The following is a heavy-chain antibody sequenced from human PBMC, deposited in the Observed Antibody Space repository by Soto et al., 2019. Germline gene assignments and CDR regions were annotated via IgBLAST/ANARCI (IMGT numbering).Heavy chain of an antibody. CDR3: ARAIRGRPFWFDP. Sequence: PSETLSLTCTVSGGSISSNSHYWGWIRQPPGKGLEWIGSMFYSGSSYYNPSLKSRVTISVDTSKNQFSLKLNSVTAADTAVYYCARAIRGRPFWFDPWGQGTLVTVS. V-gene: IGHV4-39*01. J-gene: IGHJ5*02. CDR1: GGSISSNSHY. CDR2: MFYSGSS.